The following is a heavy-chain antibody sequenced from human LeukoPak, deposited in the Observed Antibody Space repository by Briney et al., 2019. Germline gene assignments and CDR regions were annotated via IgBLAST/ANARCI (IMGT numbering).Heavy chain of an antibody. Sequence: ASVKVSCKASGYTFSNYAISWVRQAPGQGLEWMGWISAYNGNTDYAQNLQGRVTMTTDTSTSTAYMELRSLRSDDTAVYYCARGRIAAAGYNWFDPWGQGTLVTVSS. D-gene: IGHD6-13*01. CDR1: GYTFSNYA. CDR3: ARGRIAAAGYNWFDP. V-gene: IGHV1-18*01. CDR2: ISAYNGNT. J-gene: IGHJ5*02.